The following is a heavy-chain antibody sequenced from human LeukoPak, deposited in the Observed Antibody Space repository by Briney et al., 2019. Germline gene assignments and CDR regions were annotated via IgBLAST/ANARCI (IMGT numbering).Heavy chain of an antibody. D-gene: IGHD1-26*01. Sequence: GGSLRLSCAASGFTFSSYWMHWRRQAPGKGLVWVSRIASDGSTVYADSVKGRFTISRDNAKDTVYPQMNSLRVEDTAVYYCTGSGGWPGYWGQGTLVTVSS. CDR1: GFTFSSYW. J-gene: IGHJ4*02. CDR2: IASDGST. V-gene: IGHV3-74*01. CDR3: TGSGGWPGY.